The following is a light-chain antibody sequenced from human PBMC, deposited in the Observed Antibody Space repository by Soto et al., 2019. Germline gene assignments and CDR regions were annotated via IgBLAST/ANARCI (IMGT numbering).Light chain of an antibody. CDR3: CSYAGSSTPYV. V-gene: IGLV2-23*01. Sequence: QSALAQPASVSGSPGQSITTPCTGTSSDVGSYNLVSWYQQHPGKAPKLMIYEGSKRPSGVSNRFSGSKSGNTASLTISGLQAEDEADYYCCSYAGSSTPYVFGTGTKVTVL. CDR2: EGS. CDR1: SSDVGSYNL. J-gene: IGLJ1*01.